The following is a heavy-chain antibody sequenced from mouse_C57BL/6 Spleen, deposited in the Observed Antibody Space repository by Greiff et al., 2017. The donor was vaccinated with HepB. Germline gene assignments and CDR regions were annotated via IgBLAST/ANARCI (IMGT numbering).Heavy chain of an antibody. D-gene: IGHD2-13*01. J-gene: IGHJ3*01. V-gene: IGHV1-64*01. CDR3: ARPGEAWFAY. CDR1: GCTFTSYW. Sequence: QVQLQQSGAELVKPGASVKLSCKASGCTFTSYWMHWVKQRPGQGLEWIGMIHPNSGSTNYNEKFKSKATLTVDKSSSTAYMQLSSLTSEDSAVYYCARPGEAWFAYWGQGTLVTVSA. CDR2: IHPNSGST.